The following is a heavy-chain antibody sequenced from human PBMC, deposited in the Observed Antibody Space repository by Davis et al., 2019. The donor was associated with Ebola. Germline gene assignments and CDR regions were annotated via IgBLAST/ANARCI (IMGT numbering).Heavy chain of an antibody. V-gene: IGHV3-74*01. CDR2: INSDGSST. CDR1: AFTFSTYT. Sequence: GESLKISCAASAFTFSTYTMNWVRQAPGKGLVWVSRINSDGSSTTYADSAKGRFTISRDNAKNSLYLQMNSLRAEDTALYFCATRSSSVAGWTRDDYWGQGTLVTVSS. J-gene: IGHJ4*02. D-gene: IGHD3-22*01. CDR3: ATRSSSVAGWTRDDY.